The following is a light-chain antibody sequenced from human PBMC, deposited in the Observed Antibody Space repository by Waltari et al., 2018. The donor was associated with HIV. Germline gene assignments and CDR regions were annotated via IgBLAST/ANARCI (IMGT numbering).Light chain of an antibody. CDR1: RTDVGNYNY. V-gene: IGLV2-8*01. J-gene: IGLJ3*02. Sequence: QSALTQPPSASGSPGQSVTISCSGTRTDVGNYNYVSWYQQHPGKAPKLIIYEVNKRPSGVPERFSGSKSGNTAALTVSGRQADDEGHYYCSSYSGINDVGVFGGGTKLTVL. CDR3: SSYSGINDVGV. CDR2: EVN.